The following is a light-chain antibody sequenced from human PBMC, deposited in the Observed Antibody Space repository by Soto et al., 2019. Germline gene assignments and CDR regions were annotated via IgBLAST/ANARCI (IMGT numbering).Light chain of an antibody. Sequence: EIVLTQSPGTLSLSPGESATLSCRASQSVSGSYLAWYRQKPGQAPRLLIYGASSRATGIPDRFSGSGSGTAFTLTIRRLEPEDFAVYYCQQYGSSPFTFGPGTKVDIK. CDR3: QQYGSSPFT. CDR1: QSVSGSY. J-gene: IGKJ3*01. CDR2: GAS. V-gene: IGKV3-20*01.